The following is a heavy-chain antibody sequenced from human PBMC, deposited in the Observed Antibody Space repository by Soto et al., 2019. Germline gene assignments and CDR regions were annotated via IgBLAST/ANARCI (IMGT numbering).Heavy chain of an antibody. D-gene: IGHD1-26*01. Sequence: EVQLVESGGGLVQPGGSLKLSCAASGFPFGDSAIHWVRQASGKGLEWVSYISKNGIDIYYADSVKGRFTISRDNANNSLFLQMDSLRPEDTAVYYCAPRKYGSFNIGAFDIWGQGTMVTVSS. CDR1: GFPFGDSA. V-gene: IGHV3-48*03. CDR3: APRKYGSFNIGAFDI. CDR2: ISKNGIDI. J-gene: IGHJ3*02.